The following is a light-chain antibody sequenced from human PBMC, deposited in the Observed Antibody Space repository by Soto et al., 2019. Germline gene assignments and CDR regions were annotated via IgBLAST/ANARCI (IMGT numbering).Light chain of an antibody. CDR3: QQLNSYPFT. CDR1: QTISSW. CDR2: KAS. J-gene: IGKJ5*01. Sequence: DIQMTQSPSTLSGSVGDRVTITCRASQTISSWLAWYQQKPGKAPNLLIYKASTLESGVPSRFSGSGSGTDFTLTISSLQPEDFATYYCQQLNSYPFTFGQGTRLEIK. V-gene: IGKV1-5*03.